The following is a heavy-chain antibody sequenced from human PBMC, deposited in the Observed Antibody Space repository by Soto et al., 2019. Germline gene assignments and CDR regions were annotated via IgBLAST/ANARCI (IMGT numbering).Heavy chain of an antibody. CDR1: GGSSSSGHYY. J-gene: IGHJ5*02. CDR3: ARDYGDYDTWFDP. CDR2: IYYSGST. Sequence: PSETLSLTCPVSGGSSSSGHYYWGWIRQPPGKGLEWIGYIYYSGSTYYNPYLKSRVTISVDTYKNQFSLKLSSVTAADTAVYYCARDYGDYDTWFDPWGQGTLVTVSS. V-gene: IGHV4-30-4*01. D-gene: IGHD4-17*01.